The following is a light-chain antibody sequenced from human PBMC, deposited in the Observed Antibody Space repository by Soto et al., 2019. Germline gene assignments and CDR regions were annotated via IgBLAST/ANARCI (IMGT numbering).Light chain of an antibody. V-gene: IGLV4-69*01. CDR3: QTWGSGIVV. J-gene: IGLJ2*01. Sequence: QLVLTQSPSAPASLGASVKLTCTLSSGHSNYAIAWHQQQSEKGPRYLMKLNSDGSHSKGDGIPDRFSGSSSGAERYLTISSLQSEDEADYYCQTWGSGIVVFGGGTKVT. CDR1: SGHSNYA. CDR2: LNSDGSH.